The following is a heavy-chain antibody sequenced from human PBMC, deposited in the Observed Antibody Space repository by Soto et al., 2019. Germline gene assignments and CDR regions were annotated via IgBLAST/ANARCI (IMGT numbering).Heavy chain of an antibody. CDR2: ISGSGGST. CDR3: AKHRGGGTVGWFDP. V-gene: IGHV3-23*01. J-gene: IGHJ5*02. CDR1: GFTFSSYA. Sequence: EVPLLESGGGLVQPGGSLRLSCAASGFTFSSYAMSWVRQAPGKGLEWVSTISGSGGSTYYADSVKGRFTISRDNSKSTLYLRMNSLRAEDTAVYYCAKHRGGGTVGWFDPWGQGTLVTVSS. D-gene: IGHD3-10*01.